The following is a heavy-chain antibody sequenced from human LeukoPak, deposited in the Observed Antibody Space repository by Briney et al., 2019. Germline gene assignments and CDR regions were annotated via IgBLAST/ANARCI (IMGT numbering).Heavy chain of an antibody. V-gene: IGHV6-1*01. D-gene: IGHD2-15*01. CDR2: TYYRSKWYN. Sequence: SQTLSLTCAISGDSVSTNSAAWNWIRQTPSRGLEWLGRTYYRSKWYNDYAVSVKSRITVNPDTSKNQFSLKLSSVTAADTAVYYCASTDCSGGSCYSGPLRYWGQGTLVTVSS. CDR1: GDSVSTNSAA. J-gene: IGHJ4*02. CDR3: ASTDCSGGSCYSGPLRY.